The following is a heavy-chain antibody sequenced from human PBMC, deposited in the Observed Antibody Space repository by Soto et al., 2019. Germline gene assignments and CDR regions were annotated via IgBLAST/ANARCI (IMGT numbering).Heavy chain of an antibody. CDR3: AKISSRPHYYAMDF. J-gene: IGHJ6*02. Sequence: GGSLRLSCAASGFTFSSYAMNWVRQAPGKGLEWVAGVSASGGGTSYADSVKGRFTISRDNSKDTLYLQMNSLRAEDTAVYYCAKISSRPHYYAMDFWGQATTVTVSS. CDR2: VSASGGGT. V-gene: IGHV3-23*01. CDR1: GFTFSSYA. D-gene: IGHD2-2*01.